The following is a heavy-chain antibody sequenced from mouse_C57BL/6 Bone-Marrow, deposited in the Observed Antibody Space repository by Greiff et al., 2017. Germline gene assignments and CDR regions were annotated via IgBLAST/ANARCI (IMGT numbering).Heavy chain of an antibody. CDR3: ARGEMVTAWFAY. V-gene: IGHV1-64*01. Sequence: QVQLQQPGAELVKPGASVTLSCKASGYTFTSYWMHWVKQRPGQGLEWIGMIHPNSGSANYTEKFKSKATLTVDKYSSTASVQLSSLTSEDSEVDFCARGEMVTAWFAYWGQGTLVTVSA. D-gene: IGHD2-13*01. CDR1: GYTFTSYW. CDR2: IHPNSGSA. J-gene: IGHJ3*01.